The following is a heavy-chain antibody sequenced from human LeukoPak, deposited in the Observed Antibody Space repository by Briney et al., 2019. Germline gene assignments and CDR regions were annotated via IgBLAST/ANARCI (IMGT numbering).Heavy chain of an antibody. D-gene: IGHD3-3*01. CDR3: ARATFTVLRFLEWLPVFDY. CDR2: ISAYNGNT. CDR1: GYTFTSYG. Sequence: ASVKVSCKASGYTFTSYGISWVRQAPGQGLEWMGWISAYNGNTNYARKLQGRVTMTTDTSTSTAYMELRSLRSDDTAVYYCARATFTVLRFLEWLPVFDYWGQGTLVTVSS. V-gene: IGHV1-18*01. J-gene: IGHJ4*02.